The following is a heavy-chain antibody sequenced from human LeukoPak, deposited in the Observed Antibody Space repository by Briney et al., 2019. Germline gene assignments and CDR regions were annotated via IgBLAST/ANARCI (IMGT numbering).Heavy chain of an antibody. D-gene: IGHD6-19*01. CDR1: GFTVSSNY. J-gene: IGHJ4*02. V-gene: IGHV3-53*01. CDR3: ARGKTSGWLDN. Sequence: PGGSLRLSCAASGFTVSSNYMSWVRQAPGKGLEWVSVIYSGGSTYYADSVKGRFTISRDNSKNTVYLQMNSLRAEDTAVYYCARGKTSGWLDNWGQGTLVTVSS. CDR2: IYSGGST.